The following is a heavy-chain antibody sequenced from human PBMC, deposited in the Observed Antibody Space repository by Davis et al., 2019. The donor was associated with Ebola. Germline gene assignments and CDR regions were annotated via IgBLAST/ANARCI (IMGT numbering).Heavy chain of an antibody. CDR2: INPNTGGT. CDR1: GYTFTSYG. V-gene: IGHV1-2*02. Sequence: ASVKVSCKASGYTFTSYGISWVRQAPGQGLEWMGWINPNTGGTNYVQKFQGRVTMTRDTSISTAYMELNSLRSDDTALYYCAREYLGYSTNFDYWGQGTLVTVSS. D-gene: IGHD6-13*01. CDR3: AREYLGYSTNFDY. J-gene: IGHJ4*02.